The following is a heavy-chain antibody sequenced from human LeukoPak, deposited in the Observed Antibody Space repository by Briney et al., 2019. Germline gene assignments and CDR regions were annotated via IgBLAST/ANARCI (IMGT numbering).Heavy chain of an antibody. CDR1: GFTLSGSA. D-gene: IGHD4-17*01. CDR3: TRRLMTTVNDY. CDR2: IRSKANDHAT. J-gene: IGHJ4*02. V-gene: IGHV3-73*01. Sequence: GGSLRLSCAASGFTLSGSAMHWVRQSPGKGLEWVGRIRSKANDHATAYAASVRGRFTISRDDSKNTAYLQMNSLKTEDTAVYYCTRRLMTTVNDYWGQGTLVTVSS.